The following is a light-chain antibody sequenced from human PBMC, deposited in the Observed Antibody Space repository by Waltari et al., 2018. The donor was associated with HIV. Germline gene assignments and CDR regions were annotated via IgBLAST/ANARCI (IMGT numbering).Light chain of an antibody. CDR1: SSNIGAGYD. V-gene: IGLV1-40*01. CDR2: GNS. Sequence: QSVLTQPPSVSGAPAQRVTISCTGSSSNIGAGYDVHWYQHLPGTAPKLLIYGNSNRPSGVPDRFSGSKSGTSASLAITGLQAEDESDYYCQSYDSSLSVVVFGGGTKLTVL. J-gene: IGLJ2*01. CDR3: QSYDSSLSVVV.